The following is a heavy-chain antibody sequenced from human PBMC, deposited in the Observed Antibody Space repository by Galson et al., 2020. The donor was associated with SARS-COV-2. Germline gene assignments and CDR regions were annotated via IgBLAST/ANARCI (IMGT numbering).Heavy chain of an antibody. CDR1: GFTFSTYA. D-gene: IGHD6-19*01. Sequence: GESLKISCAASGFTFSTYAMSWVRQAPGKGLEWVSGIRGSGATTYYADSVKGRFTISRDNSENMVYLQMNSLRAEDTALYYCAKRKVSGYSSAWIFDYWGQGILVTVSS. J-gene: IGHJ4*02. V-gene: IGHV3-23*01. CDR3: AKRKVSGYSSAWIFDY. CDR2: IRGSGATT.